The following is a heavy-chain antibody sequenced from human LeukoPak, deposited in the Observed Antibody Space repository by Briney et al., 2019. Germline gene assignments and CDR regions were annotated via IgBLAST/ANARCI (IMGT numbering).Heavy chain of an antibody. J-gene: IGHJ4*02. V-gene: IGHV3-30*02. CDR3: AKDYYDFWSGCLFDY. CDR2: IRYDGSNK. Sequence: GGSLRLSCAASGFTFSSYGVHWVRQAPGKGLEWVAFIRYDGSNKYYADSVKGRFTISRDNSKNTLYLQMNSLRAEDTAVYYCAKDYYDFWSGCLFDYWGQGTLVTVSS. D-gene: IGHD3-3*01. CDR1: GFTFSSYG.